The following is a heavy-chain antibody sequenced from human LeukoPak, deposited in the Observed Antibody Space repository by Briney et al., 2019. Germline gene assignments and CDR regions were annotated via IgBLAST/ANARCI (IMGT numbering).Heavy chain of an antibody. Sequence: VGSLRLSCAASGFTFGSYAMSWVRQAPGKGLEWVSAISGSGGSTYYADSVKGRFTISRDNSKNTLYLQMNSLRAEDTAVYYCARAGSSGYSYGLLFDYWGQGTLVTVSS. V-gene: IGHV3-23*01. CDR3: ARAGSSGYSYGLLFDY. CDR1: GFTFGSYA. D-gene: IGHD5-18*01. CDR2: ISGSGGST. J-gene: IGHJ4*02.